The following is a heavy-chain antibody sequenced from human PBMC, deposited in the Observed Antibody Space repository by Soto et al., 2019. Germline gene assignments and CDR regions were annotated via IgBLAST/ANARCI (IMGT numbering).Heavy chain of an antibody. D-gene: IGHD2-2*01. Sequence: SVKVSCKASGGSFRSLVISGLRQAPGQGPEGMGGINPMLGVANFAQKFQDRVTITADESTTTAYMELSSLRSEDTAVYYCARGPAQFDPWGQGTLVTVSS. CDR1: GGSFRSLV. CDR2: INPMLGVA. V-gene: IGHV1-69*10. CDR3: ARGPAQFDP. J-gene: IGHJ5*02.